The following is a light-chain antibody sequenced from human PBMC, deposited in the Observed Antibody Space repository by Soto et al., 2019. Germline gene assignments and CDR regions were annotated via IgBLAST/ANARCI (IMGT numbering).Light chain of an antibody. CDR3: ATWGDNLRV. J-gene: IGLJ3*02. Sequence: QSVLTQPPSVSAAPGQKVTISCSGSTSNIRNHYVFWYQQLPGTAPRLLIYDDNKRPPGIPDRFSGSKSGTSATLGITGLQTGDEADYYCATWGDNLRVSGGGTKLTVL. V-gene: IGLV1-51*01. CDR2: DDN. CDR1: TSNIRNHY.